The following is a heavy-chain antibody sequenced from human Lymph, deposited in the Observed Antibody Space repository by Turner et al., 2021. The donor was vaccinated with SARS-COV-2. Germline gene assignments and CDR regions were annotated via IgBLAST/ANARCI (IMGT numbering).Heavy chain of an antibody. CDR2: FYKIGSI. J-gene: IGHJ6*02. CDR3: ARHQGSTSGYDHGMNV. V-gene: IGHV4-59*08. D-gene: IGHD3-3*01. Sequence: QVQLQESGPGLVRPAVTLSPTCTFSGGAISSTSWSWLRQSPGRGLEWIGYFYKIGSIDYNPTLRSRVTISVDTSKNQLSLKLISVTAADTAVYYCARHQGSTSGYDHGMNVWGQGTAVIVSS. CDR1: GGAISSTS.